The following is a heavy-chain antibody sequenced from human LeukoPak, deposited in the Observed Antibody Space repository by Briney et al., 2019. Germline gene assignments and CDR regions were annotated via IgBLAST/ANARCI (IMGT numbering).Heavy chain of an antibody. D-gene: IGHD1-26*01. CDR1: GGTFTIYA. CDR2: IIPILGIA. V-gene: IGHV1-69*04. J-gene: IGHJ6*02. CDR3: ARGSGIGIVGASTAYYYGMDV. Sequence: GASVTVSFTASGGTFTIYAISWVRQAPGQGLGWMGRIIPILGIANYAQKFQGRVTITAGKSTSTAYMELSSLRSEDTAVYYCARGSGIGIVGASTAYYYGMDVWGQGTTVTVSS.